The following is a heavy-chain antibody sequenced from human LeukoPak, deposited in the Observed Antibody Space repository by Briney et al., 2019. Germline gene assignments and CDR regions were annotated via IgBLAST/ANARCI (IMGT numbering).Heavy chain of an antibody. CDR2: IYYSGGT. D-gene: IGHD5-12*01. J-gene: IGHJ4*02. Sequence: SETLSLTCTVSGGSISSYYWSWIRQPPGKGLEWIGYIYYSGGTNYNPSLKSRVTISVDTSKNQFSLKLSSVTAADTAVYYCAGVGNGGYGGFDYWGQGTLVTVSS. V-gene: IGHV4-59*01. CDR3: AGVGNGGYGGFDY. CDR1: GGSISSYY.